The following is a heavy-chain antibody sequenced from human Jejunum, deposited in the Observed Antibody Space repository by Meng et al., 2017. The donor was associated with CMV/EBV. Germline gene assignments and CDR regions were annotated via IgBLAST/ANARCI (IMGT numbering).Heavy chain of an antibody. Sequence: YYMCGWRRAPGEELEWLGGIVPHSGNTSYAQKFQSRVTMTRDTSINKAYMELRRLTSDDTAVYYCAREKMFSDSASTWFGTYSFDYWGQGTLVTVSS. CDR3: AREKMFSDSASTWFGTYSFDY. V-gene: IGHV1-2*02. J-gene: IGHJ4*02. CDR2: IVPHSGNT. D-gene: IGHD3-10*01. CDR1: YY.